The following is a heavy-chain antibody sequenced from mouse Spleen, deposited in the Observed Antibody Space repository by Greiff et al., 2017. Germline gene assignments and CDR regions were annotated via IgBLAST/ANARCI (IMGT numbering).Heavy chain of an antibody. CDR3: AREKYGNYVFAY. CDR1: GYSITSGYY. V-gene: IGHV3-6*02. CDR2: ISYDGSN. J-gene: IGHJ3*01. D-gene: IGHD2-10*02. Sequence: DVKLQESGPGLVKPSQSLSLTCSVTGYSITSGYYWNWIRQFPGNKLEWMGYISYDGSNNYNPSLKNRISITRDTSKNQFFLKLNSVTTEDTATYYCAREKYGNYVFAYWGQGTLVTVSA.